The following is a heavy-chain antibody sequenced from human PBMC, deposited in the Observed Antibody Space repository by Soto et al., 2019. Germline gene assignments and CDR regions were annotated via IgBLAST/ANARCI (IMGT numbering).Heavy chain of an antibody. Sequence: EVQLVESGGGLVQPGGSLRLSCAASGFTFSSYSMNWVRQAPGKGLEWVSYISSSSSTIYYADSVKGRFTISRDNAKNSLYLQMNSLRDEDTAVYDCARGLYYYDSRGYWGYWGQGTLVTVSS. CDR1: GFTFSSYS. CDR3: ARGLYYYDSRGYWGY. D-gene: IGHD3-22*01. J-gene: IGHJ4*02. V-gene: IGHV3-48*02. CDR2: ISSSSSTI.